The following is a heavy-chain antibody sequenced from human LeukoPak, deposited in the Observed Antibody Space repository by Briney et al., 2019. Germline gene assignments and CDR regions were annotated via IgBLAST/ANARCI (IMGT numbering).Heavy chain of an antibody. CDR1: GFTFSSYA. CDR2: ISGSGGST. Sequence: GGSLRLSCAASGFTFSSYAMSWVRQAPGKGLEWVSAISGSGGSTYYADSEKGRFTISRDNSKNTLYLQMNSLRAEDTAVYYCAKGYCSGGSCYFISWFDPWGQGTLVTVSS. V-gene: IGHV3-23*01. J-gene: IGHJ5*02. CDR3: AKGYCSGGSCYFISWFDP. D-gene: IGHD2-15*01.